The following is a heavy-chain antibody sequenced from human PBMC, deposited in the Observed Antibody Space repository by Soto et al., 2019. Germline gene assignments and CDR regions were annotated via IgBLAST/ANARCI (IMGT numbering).Heavy chain of an antibody. CDR1: GFSLSTSGVG. CDR2: IYWDDDK. Sequence: QITLKESGPTLVKPTQTLTLTCTFSGFSLSTSGVGVGWIRQPPGKALEWLALIYWDDDKRYSPSLKSRLTITKDTSKNQVVLTMTTMDPVDTATYYCAHRVVSHQENWFDPWGQGTLVTVSS. V-gene: IGHV2-5*02. J-gene: IGHJ5*02. CDR3: AHRVVSHQENWFDP.